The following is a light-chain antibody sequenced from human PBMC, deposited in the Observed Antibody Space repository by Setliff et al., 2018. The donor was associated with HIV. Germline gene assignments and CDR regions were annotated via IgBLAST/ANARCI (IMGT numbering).Light chain of an antibody. CDR3: CSNTGSNTFV. Sequence: QSALAQPASVSGSPGQSITISCTGTSNDVGRYDLVSWYQQHPARAPKLIIYQATRRPSGVSNRSSGSKSGNVASLTISGLQVEDEADYYCCSNTGSNTFVFGTGTKVTVL. J-gene: IGLJ1*01. V-gene: IGLV2-23*01. CDR2: QAT. CDR1: SNDVGRYDL.